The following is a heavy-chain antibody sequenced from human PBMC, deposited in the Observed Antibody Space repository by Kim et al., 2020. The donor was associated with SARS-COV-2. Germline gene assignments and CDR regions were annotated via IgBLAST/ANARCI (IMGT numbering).Heavy chain of an antibody. V-gene: IGHV1-69*01. Sequence: FPCRVTITADESTSKAYMKLSSLRSEDTAVYYCARALFDIHTAMASYFDYWGQGTLVTVSS. D-gene: IGHD5-18*01. CDR3: ARALFDIHTAMASYFDY. J-gene: IGHJ4*02.